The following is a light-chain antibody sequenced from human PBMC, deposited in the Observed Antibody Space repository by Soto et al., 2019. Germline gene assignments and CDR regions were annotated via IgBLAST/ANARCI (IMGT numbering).Light chain of an antibody. CDR1: SSNIGAGYD. J-gene: IGLJ1*01. Sequence: QSVLTQPPSVCGAPGQRVTISWSGSSSNIGAGYDVHWYQQLPGTAPKLLISDSNNRPSGVPDRFSGSKSGTSASLAITGLQAEDEADYYCQSYDSSLSGSTVFGTGTKVTVL. CDR2: DSN. V-gene: IGLV1-40*01. CDR3: QSYDSSLSGSTV.